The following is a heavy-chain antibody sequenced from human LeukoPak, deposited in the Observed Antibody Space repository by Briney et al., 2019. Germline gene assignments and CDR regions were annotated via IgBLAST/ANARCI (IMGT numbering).Heavy chain of an antibody. CDR1: GYTFTGYY. CDR2: INPNSGGT. D-gene: IGHD2-2*02. Sequence: GASVKVSCKAPGYTFTGYYMHWVRQAPGQGLEWMGWINPNSGGTNYAQKFQGRVTMTRDTSISTAYMELSRLRSDDTAVYYCARDFQYCSSTSCYMAFDPWGQGTLVTVSS. V-gene: IGHV1-2*02. J-gene: IGHJ5*02. CDR3: ARDFQYCSSTSCYMAFDP.